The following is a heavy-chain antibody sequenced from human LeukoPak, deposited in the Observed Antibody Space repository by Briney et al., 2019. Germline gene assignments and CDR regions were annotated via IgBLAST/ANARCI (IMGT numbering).Heavy chain of an antibody. V-gene: IGHV4-38-2*02. J-gene: IGHJ6*03. CDR3: ARPYCSSTSCYRHYYMDV. CDR1: GYSISSDYY. D-gene: IGHD2-2*02. Sequence: KSSETLSLTCTVSGYSISSDYYWGWIRQPPGKGLEWIGSIYYSGSTYYNPSLKSRVTISVDTSKNQFSLKLSSVTAADTAVYYCARPYCSSTSCYRHYYMDVWGKGTTVTVSS. CDR2: IYYSGST.